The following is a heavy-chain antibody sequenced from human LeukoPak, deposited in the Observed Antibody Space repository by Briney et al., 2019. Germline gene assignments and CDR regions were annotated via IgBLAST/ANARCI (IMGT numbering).Heavy chain of an antibody. CDR1: GGSFSGYY. Sequence: SETLSLTCAVYGGSFSGYYWSWIRQTPGKGLEWIGEINHSGSTNYNPSLKSRVTISVDTSKNQFSLKLSSVTAADTAVYYCARHSSGGFDPWGQGTLVTVSS. D-gene: IGHD7-27*01. J-gene: IGHJ5*02. CDR2: INHSGST. V-gene: IGHV4-34*01. CDR3: ARHSSGGFDP.